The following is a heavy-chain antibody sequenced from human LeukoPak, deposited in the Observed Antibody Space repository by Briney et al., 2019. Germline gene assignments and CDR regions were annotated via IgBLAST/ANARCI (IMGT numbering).Heavy chain of an antibody. V-gene: IGHV3-74*01. CDR2: ISGDGSST. CDR3: ARGGYGAHMG. Sequence: GGSLRLSCAASGFTFSSFYMHWVRQVPGKGLVWVSRISGDGSSTTYVDSVKGRFTISRDNAKNTLYLQMNSLRAEDTAVYYCARGGYGAHMGWGQGTLVTVSS. D-gene: IGHD4-17*01. CDR1: GFTFSSFY. J-gene: IGHJ4*02.